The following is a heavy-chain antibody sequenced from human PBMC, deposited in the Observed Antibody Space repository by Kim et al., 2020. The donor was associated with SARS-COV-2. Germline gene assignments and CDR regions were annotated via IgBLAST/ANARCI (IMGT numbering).Heavy chain of an antibody. V-gene: IGHV4-30-4*01. CDR2: IYYSGST. CDR1: GGSISSGDYY. CDR3: ARGEGITIFGVVIIGAFDI. Sequence: SETLSLTCTVSGGSISSGDYYWSWIRQPPGKGLEWIGYIYYSGSTYYNPSLKSRVTISVDTSKNQFSLKLSSVTAADTAVYYCARGEGITIFGVVIIGAFDIWGQGNMVTVSS. D-gene: IGHD3-3*01. J-gene: IGHJ3*02.